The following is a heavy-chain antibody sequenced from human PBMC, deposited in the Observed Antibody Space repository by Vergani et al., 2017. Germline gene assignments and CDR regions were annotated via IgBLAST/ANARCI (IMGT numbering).Heavy chain of an antibody. CDR2: IQKDGIDK. J-gene: IGHJ5*01. Sequence: QVQLVESGGGVVQPGESLRLSCAASGFPFSTYGMHWVRQAPGKGLEWVAFIQKDGIDKFYADSVRGRFNISRDISKNTLYLQMNSLRVEDTAVYYCARWGNEKRLDSWGQGTLVTVSS. CDR1: GFPFSTYG. CDR3: ARWGNEKRLDS. V-gene: IGHV3-30*02. D-gene: IGHD1-1*01.